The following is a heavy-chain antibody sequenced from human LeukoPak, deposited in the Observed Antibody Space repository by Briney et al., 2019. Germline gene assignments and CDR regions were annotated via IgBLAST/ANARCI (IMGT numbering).Heavy chain of an antibody. CDR2: INPNSGGT. V-gene: IGHV1-2*02. J-gene: IGHJ4*02. D-gene: IGHD1-1*01. CDR3: ARASNWNDMAYLDY. Sequence: ASVKVSCKASGYTFTGYYMHWVRQAPGQGLEWMGWINPNSGGTNYTQKFQGRVTMTRDTSISTAYMELSRLRSDDTAVYYCARASNWNDMAYLDYWGQGTLVTVSS. CDR1: GYTFTGYY.